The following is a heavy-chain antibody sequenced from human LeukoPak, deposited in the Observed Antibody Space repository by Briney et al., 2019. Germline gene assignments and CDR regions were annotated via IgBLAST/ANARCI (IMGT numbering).Heavy chain of an antibody. V-gene: IGHV1-69*13. CDR2: IIPIFGTA. J-gene: IGHJ4*02. Sequence: SVKVSCKASGYTFTSYYMHWVRQAPGQGLEWMGGIIPIFGTANYAQKFQGRVTITADESTSTAYMELSSLRSEDTAVYYCARLAAAGLSVDYWGQGTLVTVSS. D-gene: IGHD6-13*01. CDR1: GYTFTSYY. CDR3: ARLAAAGLSVDY.